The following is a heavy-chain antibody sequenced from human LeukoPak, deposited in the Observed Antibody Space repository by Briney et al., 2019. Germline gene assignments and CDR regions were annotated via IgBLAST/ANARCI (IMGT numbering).Heavy chain of an antibody. Sequence: PGGSLTLSCVVSGFTVSSNYMSWVRQAPGKGLEWVSVIYSGGSTYYADSVKGRFIISRDNSKNTLYLQMNSLRAEDTAVYYCARCVYYYDSSGYSYFDYWGQGTLVTVSS. D-gene: IGHD3-22*01. CDR3: ARCVYYYDSSGYSYFDY. CDR1: GFTVSSNY. CDR2: IYSGGST. V-gene: IGHV3-66*01. J-gene: IGHJ4*02.